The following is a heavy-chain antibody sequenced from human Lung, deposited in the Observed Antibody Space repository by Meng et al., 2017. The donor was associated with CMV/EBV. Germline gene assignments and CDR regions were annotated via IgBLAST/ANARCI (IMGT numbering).Heavy chain of an antibody. D-gene: IGHD3-22*01. V-gene: IGHV3-30*04. CDR2: ISYDGSNK. CDR1: GFTFSSYA. J-gene: IGHJ6*02. CDR3: ARAFYDSIFDGMDV. Sequence: RISCAASGFTFSSYAMHWVRQAPGKGLEWVAVISYDGSNKYYADSVKGRFTISRDNSKNTLYLQMNSLRAEDTAVYYCARAFYDSIFDGMDVWGQGXTVTVSS.